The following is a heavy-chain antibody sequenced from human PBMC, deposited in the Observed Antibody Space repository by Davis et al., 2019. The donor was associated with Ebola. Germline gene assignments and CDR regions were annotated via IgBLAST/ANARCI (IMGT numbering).Heavy chain of an antibody. D-gene: IGHD3-10*01. CDR2: IYHSGST. CDR3: ARSRGEYNWFDP. V-gene: IGHV4-30-2*02. Sequence: MPSETLSLTCAVSGCSISSAGYSRSCIRQPPGKGLEWIGYIYHSGSTYYNPSLKSRVTISVDRSKNQFSLKLSSVTAADTAVYYCARSRGEYNWFDPWGQGTLVTVSS. CDR1: GCSISSAGYS. J-gene: IGHJ5*02.